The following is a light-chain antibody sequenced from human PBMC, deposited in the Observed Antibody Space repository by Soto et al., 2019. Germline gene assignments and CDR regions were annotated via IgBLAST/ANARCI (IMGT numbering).Light chain of an antibody. Sequence: QSALTQPASVSGSLGQSITISCTGTSSDVGSYNLVSWYQQHPGKAPKLMIYEGSKRPSGVSNRFSGSKSGNTASLTISGLQAEDEADYYCCSYAGSSTFIFGGGTKVTVL. CDR1: SSDVGSYNL. J-gene: IGLJ2*01. CDR2: EGS. V-gene: IGLV2-23*03. CDR3: CSYAGSSTFI.